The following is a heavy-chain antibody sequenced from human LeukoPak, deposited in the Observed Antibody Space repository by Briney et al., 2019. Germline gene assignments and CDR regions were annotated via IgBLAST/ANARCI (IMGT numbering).Heavy chain of an antibody. CDR3: ATTRREDGSGSFDY. Sequence: SETLSLTCTVSGGSISSYYWSWIRQPPGKGLEWIGYIYYSGTTNYNPSLNSRVTISVDTSKNQFSLKLSSVTAADTAVYYCATTRREDGSGSFDYWGQGTLVTVSS. D-gene: IGHD3-10*01. CDR2: IYYSGTT. CDR1: GGSISSYY. J-gene: IGHJ4*02. V-gene: IGHV4-59*08.